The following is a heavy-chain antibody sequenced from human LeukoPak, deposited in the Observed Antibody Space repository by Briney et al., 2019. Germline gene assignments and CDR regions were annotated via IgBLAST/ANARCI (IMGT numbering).Heavy chain of an antibody. D-gene: IGHD5-12*01. CDR2: IYHSGST. V-gene: IGHV4-38-2*02. Sequence: PSETLSLTCTVSGYSISSGYYWGWIRQPPGKGLEWVGSIYHSGSTYYNPSLKSRVTISVDTSKNQFSLKLSSVTAADTAVYYCAREGSGYANNVYFDYWGQGTLVTVSS. CDR1: GYSISSGYY. CDR3: AREGSGYANNVYFDY. J-gene: IGHJ4*02.